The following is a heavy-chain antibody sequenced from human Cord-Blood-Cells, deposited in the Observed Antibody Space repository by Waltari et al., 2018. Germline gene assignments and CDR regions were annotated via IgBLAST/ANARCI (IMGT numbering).Heavy chain of an antibody. V-gene: IGHV3-7*01. CDR3: AREKWYYDFWSGDAEYFQH. J-gene: IGHJ1*01. CDR2: IKQDGSEK. CDR1: GFTFSSYW. D-gene: IGHD3-3*01. Sequence: EVQLVESGGGLVQPGGSLRLSCAASGFTFSSYWMSWVRQAPGKGLEWVANIKQDGSEKYYVDSVKGRFTISRDNAKNSLYLQMNSLRAEDTAVYYCAREKWYYDFWSGDAEYFQHWGQGTLVTVSS.